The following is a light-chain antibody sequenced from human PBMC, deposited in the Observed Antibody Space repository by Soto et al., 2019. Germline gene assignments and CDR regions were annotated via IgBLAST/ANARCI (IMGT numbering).Light chain of an antibody. CDR1: QSISSY. CDR3: QQSYSTPWT. CDR2: AAS. V-gene: IGKV1-39*01. Sequence: DLQMTQSPSSLSASVGDRVTITCRASQSISSYLNWYQQKPGKAPKLLIYAASSLESGVPSRFSGSGCWTDFTLTISSLQPEDFATYYCQQSYSTPWTFGQGTKVEIK. J-gene: IGKJ1*01.